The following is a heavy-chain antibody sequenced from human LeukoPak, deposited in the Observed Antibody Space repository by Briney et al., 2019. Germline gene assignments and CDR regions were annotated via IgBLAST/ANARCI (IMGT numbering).Heavy chain of an antibody. CDR1: GFTFSGSA. CDR2: IRSKPNNYAT. J-gene: IGHJ3*02. V-gene: IGHV3-73*01. Sequence: GGSLRLSCAASGFTFSGSAVHWVRQASGKGLEWVGRIRSKPNNYATAYAASVKGRFTISRDDSKNTAYLQMNSLRAEDTAVYYCAKHPRIASDIWGQGTMVTVSS. CDR3: AKHPRIASDI.